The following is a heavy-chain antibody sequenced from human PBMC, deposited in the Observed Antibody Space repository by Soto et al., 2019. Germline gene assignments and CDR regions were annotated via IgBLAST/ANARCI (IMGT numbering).Heavy chain of an antibody. V-gene: IGHV5-10-1*01. CDR1: GYSFTSYW. CDR3: ARFYSSTSPEDY. D-gene: IGHD2-2*01. CDR2: IDPSGSYT. J-gene: IGHJ4*02. Sequence: PGESLKISCKGSGYSFTSYWIGWVRQMPGKGLEWMGRIDPSGSYTSYSPSFQGHVTISADKSISTAYLQWSSLKASDTAMYYCARFYSSTSPEDYWGQGTLVTVSS.